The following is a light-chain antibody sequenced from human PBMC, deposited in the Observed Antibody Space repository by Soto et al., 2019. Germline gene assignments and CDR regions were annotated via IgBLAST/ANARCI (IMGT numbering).Light chain of an antibody. J-gene: IGLJ1*01. CDR3: SSYAGSNNFGV. CDR1: SSDVGGYNY. CDR2: EVS. Sequence: QSALTQPPSASESPGQSVTISCTGTSSDVGGYNYVSWYQQHPGKAPKLMVYEVSKRPSGVPDRFSGCKSGNTASLTVSGLQAEDEADYYCSSYAGSNNFGVFGTGTKLTVL. V-gene: IGLV2-8*01.